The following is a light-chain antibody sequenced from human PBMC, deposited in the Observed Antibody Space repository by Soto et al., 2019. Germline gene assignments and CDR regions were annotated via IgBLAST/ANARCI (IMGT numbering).Light chain of an antibody. CDR3: QQYNTYPWT. J-gene: IGKJ1*01. CDR1: QSIRRW. Sequence: DIQMTQSPSTLSASVGDRVTITCRASQSIRRWLAWYQQKPEKAPKLLIYEASILHSGVPSRFSGSGSGTEFTLTISSLQSYDFATYYCQQYNTYPWTFGQGTKVEIK. CDR2: EAS. V-gene: IGKV1-5*03.